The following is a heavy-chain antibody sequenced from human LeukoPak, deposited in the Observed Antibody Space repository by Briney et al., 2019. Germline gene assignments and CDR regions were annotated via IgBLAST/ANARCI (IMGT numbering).Heavy chain of an antibody. D-gene: IGHD3-10*01. V-gene: IGHV4-34*01. CDR1: GGSFSGYY. CDR2: INHSGST. J-gene: IGHJ5*02. CDR3: ARGRYYGSGIVFWFDP. Sequence: SETLSLTCAVYGGSFSGYYWSWIRQPPGKGLEWNGEINHSGSTNYNPSLKSRVTISVDTSKNQFSLKLSSVTAADTAVYYCARGRYYGSGIVFWFDPWGQGTLVTVSS.